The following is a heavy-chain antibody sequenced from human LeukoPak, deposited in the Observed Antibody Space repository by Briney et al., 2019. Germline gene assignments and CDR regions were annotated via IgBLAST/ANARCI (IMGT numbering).Heavy chain of an antibody. Sequence: SVKVSCKASGGTFSSYAISWVRQAPGQGLEWTGGIIPLFGTANYAQKFQGRVTINTDESTSTAYMELSSLRSEDTAVYYCARERGGCSSTSCYDWFDPWGQGTLVTVSS. J-gene: IGHJ5*02. CDR2: IIPLFGTA. CDR1: GGTFSSYA. D-gene: IGHD2-2*01. CDR3: ARERGGCSSTSCYDWFDP. V-gene: IGHV1-69*05.